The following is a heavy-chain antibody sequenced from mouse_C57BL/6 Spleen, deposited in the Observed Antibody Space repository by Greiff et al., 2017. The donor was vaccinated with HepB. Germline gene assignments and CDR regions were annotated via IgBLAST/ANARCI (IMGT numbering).Heavy chain of an antibody. CDR1: GYAFSSSW. D-gene: IGHD2-3*01. CDR3: ARDLYDGYYSFAY. CDR2: IYPGDGDT. V-gene: IGHV1-82*01. J-gene: IGHJ3*01. Sequence: VQLQQSGPELVKPGASVKISCKASGYAFSSSWMNWVKQRLGKGLEWIGRIYPGDGDTNYNGKFKGKATLTADKSSSTAYMQLSSLTSEDSAVYFCARDLYDGYYSFAYWGQGTLVTVSA.